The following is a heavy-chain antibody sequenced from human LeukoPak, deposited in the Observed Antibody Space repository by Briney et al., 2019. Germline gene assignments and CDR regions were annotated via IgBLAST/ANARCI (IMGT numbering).Heavy chain of an antibody. CDR3: ARVRYFDL. J-gene: IGHJ2*01. CDR2: INPNFGGT. Sequence: ASVKVSCKASGYTFTDYYIHWVRQAPGQGLEWMGWINPNFGGTNYAQKFQGRVTMTRDTSISTAYMELSRLTSDDTAVYYCARVRYFDLWGRGTLVTVSS. V-gene: IGHV1-2*02. CDR1: GYTFTDYY.